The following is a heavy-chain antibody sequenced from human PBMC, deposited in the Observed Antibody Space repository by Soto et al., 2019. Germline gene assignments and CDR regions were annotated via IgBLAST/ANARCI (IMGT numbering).Heavy chain of an antibody. CDR3: AKDRGSYDIWSGTQRYYAMDV. CDR2: TSYDGSNT. J-gene: IGHJ6*02. V-gene: IGHV3-30*18. CDR1: GFIFSRHG. D-gene: IGHD3-3*01. Sequence: QGQLVESGGGVVPPGTSLRLSCAASGFIFSRHGMHWVRQAPGKGLEWVAFTSYDGSNTYYADSVKGRFTISRDNPKNTLFLQMNSLRPNDTALYFCAKDRGSYDIWSGTQRYYAMDVWGQGATVTVSS.